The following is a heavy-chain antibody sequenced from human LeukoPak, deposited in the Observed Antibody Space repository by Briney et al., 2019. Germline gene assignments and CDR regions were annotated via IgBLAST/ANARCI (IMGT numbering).Heavy chain of an antibody. CDR3: ARAPLEGFDY. Sequence: ASVKVSGKASGYTFTGYYIHWVRKAPGQGLEWMGWINPNSGGTNYAQKFQGRVTMTRDTSISTAYMELSSLRSDDTAVYYCARAPLEGFDYWGQGTLVTVSS. CDR2: INPNSGGT. CDR1: GYTFTGYY. V-gene: IGHV1-2*02. J-gene: IGHJ4*02.